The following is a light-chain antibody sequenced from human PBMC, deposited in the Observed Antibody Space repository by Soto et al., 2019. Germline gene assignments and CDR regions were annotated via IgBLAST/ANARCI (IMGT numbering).Light chain of an antibody. CDR2: EVV. Sequence: ALTQPPSASGSPGQSVTISCTGTKNDIGVYDFVSWYQHHPGKAPRLIIYEVVQRPSGVPDRFSGPKSGNTASLTVSGLQAADEADYFCKSYAGSNTYVFGSGTKVTVL. CDR3: KSYAGSNTYV. V-gene: IGLV2-8*01. J-gene: IGLJ1*01. CDR1: KNDIGVYDF.